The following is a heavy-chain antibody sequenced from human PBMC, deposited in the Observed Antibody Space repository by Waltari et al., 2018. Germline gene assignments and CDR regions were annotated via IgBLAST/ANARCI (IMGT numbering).Heavy chain of an antibody. Sequence: EVQLVESGGGLVQPGRSLRLSCAASGFTFDDYAMHWVRQAPGKGLEWVSCISVNSGSIGYAGSVKGRFTISRENAKNSLYIQMNSLRAEDTAVYYCARVDIGNDGLDYWGQGTLVTVSS. CDR3: ARVDIGNDGLDY. CDR2: ISVNSGSI. CDR1: GFTFDDYA. V-gene: IGHV3-9*01. D-gene: IGHD5-12*01. J-gene: IGHJ4*02.